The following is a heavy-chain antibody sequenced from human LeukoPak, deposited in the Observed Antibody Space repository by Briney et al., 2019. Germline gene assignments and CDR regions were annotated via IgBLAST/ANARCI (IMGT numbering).Heavy chain of an antibody. Sequence: GGSLRLSCTASRFTFSNVWMTWVRQAPGRGLEWVGRIKTKTDGGTTDYGAPVRGRFTISRDDSKNTLYLQMNSLKPEDTAVYYCTSALGYWGQGTLVTVSS. J-gene: IGHJ4*02. CDR3: TSALGY. V-gene: IGHV3-15*05. CDR2: IKTKTDGGTT. D-gene: IGHD3-16*01. CDR1: RFTFSNVW.